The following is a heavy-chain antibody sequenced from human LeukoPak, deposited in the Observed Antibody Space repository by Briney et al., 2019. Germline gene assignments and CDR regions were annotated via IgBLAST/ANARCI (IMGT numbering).Heavy chain of an antibody. J-gene: IGHJ3*02. D-gene: IGHD3-3*01. V-gene: IGHV1-2*02. CDR3: ARHTTIFGVAIIDI. Sequence: ASVKVSCKASGYTFTGYYMHWLRQAPGQGLEWMGWMHPNSGGTNYAQKFQGRVTMTRDTSINTAYMDLSSLRSDDTAVYYCARHTTIFGVAIIDIWGQGTMVTVSS. CDR2: MHPNSGGT. CDR1: GYTFTGYY.